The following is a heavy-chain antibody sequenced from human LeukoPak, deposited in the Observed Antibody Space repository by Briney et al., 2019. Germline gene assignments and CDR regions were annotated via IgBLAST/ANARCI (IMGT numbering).Heavy chain of an antibody. CDR1: GGSVSSGSYY. Sequence: SETLSLTCTVSGGSVSSGSYYWSWIRQPPGKGLEWIGSIYYSGSTYYNPSLKSRVTISVDTSKKHFSLRLSSVTAADTAVYYCASNIAVAGHSRFDYWGQGTLVTVSS. CDR2: IYYSGST. V-gene: IGHV4-39*02. J-gene: IGHJ4*02. D-gene: IGHD6-19*01. CDR3: ASNIAVAGHSRFDY.